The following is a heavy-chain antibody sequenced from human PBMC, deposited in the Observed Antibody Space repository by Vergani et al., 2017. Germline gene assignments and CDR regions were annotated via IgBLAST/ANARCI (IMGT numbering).Heavy chain of an antibody. CDR3: TRDTAVRYFDWLSGSGYFDY. D-gene: IGHD3-9*01. V-gene: IGHV3-49*03. CDR1: GFTFGDYA. CDR2: IRSKAYGGTT. Sequence: EVQLVESGGGLVQPGRSLRLSCTASGFTFGDYAMSWFRQAPGKGLEWVGFIRSKAYGGTTEYAASVKGRFTISRDDSKGIAYLQMNSLKTEDTAVYYCTRDTAVRYFDWLSGSGYFDYWGQGTLVTVSS. J-gene: IGHJ4*02.